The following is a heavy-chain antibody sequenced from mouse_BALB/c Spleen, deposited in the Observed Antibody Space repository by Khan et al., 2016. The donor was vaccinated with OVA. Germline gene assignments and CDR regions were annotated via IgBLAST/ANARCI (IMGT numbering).Heavy chain of an antibody. CDR1: GYSITSDYA. Sequence: VQLVESGPGLVKPSQSLSLPCTVTGYSITSDYAWNWIRQFPGNKLEWMGYISYSGNTKYNPSLKSRISITRDTSKNQFFLQLNSVTTEDTATYYCARIYGGDFDYWGQGTTLTVSS. CDR2: ISYSGNT. D-gene: IGHD1-1*01. J-gene: IGHJ2*01. CDR3: ARIYGGDFDY. V-gene: IGHV3-2*02.